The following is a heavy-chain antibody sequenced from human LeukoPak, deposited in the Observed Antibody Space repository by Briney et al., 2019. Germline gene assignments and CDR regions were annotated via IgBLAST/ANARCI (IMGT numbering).Heavy chain of an antibody. CDR2: INPNSGGT. D-gene: IGHD3-16*01. V-gene: IGHV1-2*02. CDR1: GYTFTGFY. CDR3: ARARGSQSFDY. Sequence: ASVKVSCKASGYTFTGFYIHWVRQAPGQGLEWMGWINPNSGGTNYAQKLQGRVTMTRDTSISTVHMELSRLRSDDTAVYYCARARGSQSFDYWGQGTLVTVSS. J-gene: IGHJ4*02.